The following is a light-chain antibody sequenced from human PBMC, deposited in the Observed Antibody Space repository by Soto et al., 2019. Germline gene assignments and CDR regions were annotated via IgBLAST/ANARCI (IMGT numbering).Light chain of an antibody. Sequence: EIVMTQPPPTLSVSPGERPTLSCRAGQRIASNLPCYQQKPGQAPRLLIYSASTRATGIPARFSGSGSETEFTLTISILQSEDVAVYYCQQYINWPPTYTFGQGTKLEIK. CDR1: QRIASN. CDR2: SAS. J-gene: IGKJ2*01. V-gene: IGKV3-15*01. CDR3: QQYINWPPTYT.